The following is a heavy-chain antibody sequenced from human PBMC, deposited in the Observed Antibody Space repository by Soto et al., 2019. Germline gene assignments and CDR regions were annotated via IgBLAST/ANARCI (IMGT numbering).Heavy chain of an antibody. CDR3: AREGGESSDGLYYFDS. D-gene: IGHD3-16*01. CDR2: IYYTGST. CDR1: GGSIISGGHY. V-gene: IGHV4-31*03. Sequence: LSLTCTVSGGSIISGGHYWTWVRQHPGKGLEWMGYIYYTGSTSYNPSLESRLTMSVDTSRNQFSLRLDSVTAADTAVYFCAREGGESSDGLYYFDSWGQGSLVTVSS. J-gene: IGHJ4*02.